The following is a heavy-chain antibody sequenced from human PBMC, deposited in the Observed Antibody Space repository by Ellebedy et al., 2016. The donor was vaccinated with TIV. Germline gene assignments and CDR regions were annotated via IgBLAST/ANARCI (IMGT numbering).Heavy chain of an antibody. CDR1: GYTFTSYQ. D-gene: IGHD5-24*01. J-gene: IGHJ5*02. CDR3: ARYHLRDGYNEGFDP. V-gene: IGHV1-46*01. CDR2: IDPNGSRT. Sequence: AASVKVSCKASGYTFTSYQMHWVRQAPGQGLEGMGIIDPNGSRTSYAQKFQGRVTMTRDTSTSTVYMDMSSLRSEDTAVYYCARYHLRDGYNEGFDPWGQGTLVTVSS.